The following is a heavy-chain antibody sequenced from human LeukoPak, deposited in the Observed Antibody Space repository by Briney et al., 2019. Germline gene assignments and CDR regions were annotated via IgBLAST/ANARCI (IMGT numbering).Heavy chain of an antibody. CDR3: ARDRPYSSSSWGAYYFDY. J-gene: IGHJ4*02. V-gene: IGHV3-48*03. D-gene: IGHD6-6*01. Sequence: GGSLRLSCAASGFTFSSYEMNWVRQASGKGLEWVSYISSSGSTIYYADSVKGRFTISRDNAKNSLYLQMNSLRAEDTAVYYCARDRPYSSSSWGAYYFDYWGQGTLVTVSS. CDR2: ISSSGSTI. CDR1: GFTFSSYE.